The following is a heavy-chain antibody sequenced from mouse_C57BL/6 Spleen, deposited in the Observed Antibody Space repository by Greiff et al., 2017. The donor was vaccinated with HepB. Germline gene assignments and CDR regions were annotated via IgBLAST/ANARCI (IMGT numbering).Heavy chain of an antibody. V-gene: IGHV1-52*01. J-gene: IGHJ2*01. CDR3: ASGSYSNYEGPFDY. CDR1: GYTFTSYW. Sequence: VQLQQSGAELVRPGSSVKLSCKASGYTFTSYWMHWVKQRPIQGLEWIGNIDPSDSETHYNQKFKDKATLTVDKSSSTAYMQLSSLTSEDSAVYYCASGSYSNYEGPFDYWGQGTTLTVSS. CDR2: IDPSDSET. D-gene: IGHD2-5*01.